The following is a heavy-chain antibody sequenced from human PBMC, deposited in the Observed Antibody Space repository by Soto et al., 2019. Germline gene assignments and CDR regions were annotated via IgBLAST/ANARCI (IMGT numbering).Heavy chain of an antibody. CDR1: GFTFSRYA. V-gene: IGHV3-23*01. Sequence: GGSLSLSCAASGFTFSRYAMTWVRQAPGKGLEWVSSISGSGGSTYYADSVKGRFTISRDNSKNTLYLQMNSLRAEDKAVYYCARDIVVVAANQWIGWFDPWGQGTLVNVSS. CDR2: ISGSGGST. J-gene: IGHJ5*02. D-gene: IGHD2-15*01. CDR3: ARDIVVVAANQWIGWFDP.